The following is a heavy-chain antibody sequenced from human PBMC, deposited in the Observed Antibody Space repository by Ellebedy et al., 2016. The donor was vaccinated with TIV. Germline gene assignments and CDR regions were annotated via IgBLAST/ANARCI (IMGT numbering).Heavy chain of an antibody. D-gene: IGHD3-10*01. V-gene: IGHV3-13*01. CDR3: ARGGPGGDNWFFGL. CDR1: GFSLTGSD. J-gene: IGHJ2*01. CDR2: SGAAGDT. Sequence: PGGSLRLSCAASGFSLTGSDLHWVRRPAGKGLEWVSASGAAGDTSYPDSVRGRFTISRESAKNSFYLQMNSLTAGDTAVYYCARGGPGGDNWFFGLWGRGTRVTVSS.